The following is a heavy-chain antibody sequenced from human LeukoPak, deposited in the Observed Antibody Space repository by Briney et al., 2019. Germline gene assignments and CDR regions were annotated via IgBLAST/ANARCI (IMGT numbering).Heavy chain of an antibody. CDR3: ARVVCCSGGISHIFAFDI. J-gene: IGHJ3*02. V-gene: IGHV3-11*01. D-gene: IGHD2-15*01. CDR1: GFTFSDYY. Sequence: PGGSLRLSCAASGFTFSDYYMSWVRQAPGKGLEWVSYISSSGDTIFYADSVKGRFTISRDNAKNSLSLQVNSVRAEDTALYYCARVVCCSGGISHIFAFDIWGQGTMVSVSS. CDR2: ISSSGDTI.